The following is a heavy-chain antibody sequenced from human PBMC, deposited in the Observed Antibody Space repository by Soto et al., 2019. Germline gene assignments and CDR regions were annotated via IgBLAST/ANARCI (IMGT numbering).Heavy chain of an antibody. CDR1: GYTFTSYD. CDR3: ARGPTAEYHYYMDV. Sequence: ASVKVSCKASGYTFTSYDMNWVRQATGQGLEWMGWMNPNSGNTDYAQKFQGRITMTRNTSTSTAYMELSSLTSEDTAVYYCARGPTAEYHYYMDVWGKGTTVTVSS. V-gene: IGHV1-8*01. CDR2: MNPNSGNT. J-gene: IGHJ6*03.